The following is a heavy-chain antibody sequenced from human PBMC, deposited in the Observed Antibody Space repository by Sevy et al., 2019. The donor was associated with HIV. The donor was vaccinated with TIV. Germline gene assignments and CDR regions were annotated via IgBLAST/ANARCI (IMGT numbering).Heavy chain of an antibody. D-gene: IGHD1-1*01. Sequence: GGSLRLSCAASGFTFSSYRMTWVRQAPGKGLEWVSCISSTSAYINYPDPVKGRFTISKDNAKNLLYLQMDSLRAEDTAVYYWARAVLEISTWRSDYWGQGTLVTVSS. J-gene: IGHJ4*02. CDR1: GFTFSSYR. V-gene: IGHV3-21*01. CDR2: ISSTSAYI. CDR3: ARAVLEISTWRSDY.